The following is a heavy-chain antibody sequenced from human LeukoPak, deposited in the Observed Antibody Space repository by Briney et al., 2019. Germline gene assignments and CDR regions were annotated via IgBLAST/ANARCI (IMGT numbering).Heavy chain of an antibody. CDR3: APGGYIGYGHAFDI. CDR1: GGSISSSSYY. J-gene: IGHJ3*02. V-gene: IGHV4-39*07. CDR2: IYYSGST. Sequence: SETLSLTCTVSGGSISSSSYYWGWIRQPPGKGLEWIGSIYYSGSTYYNPSLKSRVTISVDTSKNQFSLKLNSVTAADTAVYYCAPGGYIGYGHAFDIWGQGTMVTVSS. D-gene: IGHD5-12*01.